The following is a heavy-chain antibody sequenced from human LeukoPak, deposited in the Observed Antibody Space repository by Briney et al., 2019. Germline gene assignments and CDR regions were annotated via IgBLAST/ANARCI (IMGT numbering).Heavy chain of an antibody. CDR2: IYPGETA. Sequence: PSETLSLTCAVSDGSFSNYYWSWFPQSPGEGLEWIAEIYPGETAKYNPSLWSRVTISADTSKSQFSLRLSAVTAADTAVYYGPGYHQWFLNDRWGQGTLVTVSS. CDR1: DGSFSNYY. D-gene: IGHD2-8*01. CDR3: PGYHQWFLNDR. J-gene: IGHJ5*02. V-gene: IGHV4-34*01.